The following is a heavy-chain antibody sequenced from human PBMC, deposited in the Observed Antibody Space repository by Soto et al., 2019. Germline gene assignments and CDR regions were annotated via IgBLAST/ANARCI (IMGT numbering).Heavy chain of an antibody. V-gene: IGHV4-34*01. J-gene: IGHJ4*02. CDR2: INHIGTT. CDR3: VRGRILRLRFGDFDS. Sequence: PSETLSLTCTVYGGSFTSSGYYWSWIRQPPGKGLEWIGEINHIGTTKYNPSLESRVTISLDTSKNHFSLDLTSVTAADTAVYYCVRGRILRLRFGDFDSWGQGTPVTVSS. D-gene: IGHD5-12*01. CDR1: GGSFTSSGYY.